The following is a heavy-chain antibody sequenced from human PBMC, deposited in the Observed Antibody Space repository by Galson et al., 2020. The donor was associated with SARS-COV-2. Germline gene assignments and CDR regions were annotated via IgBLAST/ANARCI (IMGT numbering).Heavy chain of an antibody. D-gene: IGHD3-10*01. V-gene: IGHV5-10-1*01. Sequence: HGESLKISCKGSEYSFTSYWISWVRQMPGKGLEWIGRISPSDSFTNYSPSFQGHVTMSADKSINTVYLQWSSLKASDTAMYYCARQYYYGPGSNPLDYWGQGTLITVSS. J-gene: IGHJ4*02. CDR2: ISPSDSFT. CDR1: EYSFTSYW. CDR3: ARQYYYGPGSNPLDY.